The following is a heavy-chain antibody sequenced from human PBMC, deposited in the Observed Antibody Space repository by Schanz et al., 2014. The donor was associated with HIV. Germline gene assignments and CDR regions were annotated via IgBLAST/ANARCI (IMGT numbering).Heavy chain of an antibody. J-gene: IGHJ4*02. CDR3: ARVFGRTYGWPDY. CDR2: ISVNGATR. CDR1: GFTFTDNY. D-gene: IGHD3-10*01. V-gene: IGHV3-11*01. Sequence: QVQLVESGGGVVQPGRSLRLSCAASGFTFTDNYMSWIRQAPGKGLELLSYISVNGATREYAESVKGRFTISRDNARTSLYLQMNSLRAEDTAVYYSARVFGRTYGWPDYRGQGTLVTVSS.